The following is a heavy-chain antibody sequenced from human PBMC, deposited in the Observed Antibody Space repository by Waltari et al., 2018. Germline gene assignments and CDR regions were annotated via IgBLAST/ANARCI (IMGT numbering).Heavy chain of an antibody. Sequence: EVQLVESGGGLVQPGRSLRLSCAASGFTFDDYAMHWVRQAPGKGLVWVSGISWNSGSIGYADSVKGRFTISRDNAKNSLYLQMNILRAEDTALYYCAKDISARFYDYGDYVAVGWGGPYYGMDVWGQGTTVTVSS. CDR3: AKDISARFYDYGDYVAVGWGGPYYGMDV. D-gene: IGHD4-17*01. V-gene: IGHV3-9*01. CDR2: ISWNSGSI. CDR1: GFTFDDYA. J-gene: IGHJ6*02.